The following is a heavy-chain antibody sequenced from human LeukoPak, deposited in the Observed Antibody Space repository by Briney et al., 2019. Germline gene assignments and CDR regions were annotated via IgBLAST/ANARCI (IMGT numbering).Heavy chain of an antibody. CDR3: VRDVRTSGTTGRNYYYYTMDV. CDR2: ISTYNKGT. J-gene: IGHJ6*02. Sequence: ASVKVSCKASGYRFTTYSFTWVRQAPGQGLEWMGWISTYNKGTNYAENLQGRVTMTTDRSTSTVYMELRSLRPDDTAVYYCVRDVRTSGTTGRNYYYYTMDVWAQGTTVTVSS. V-gene: IGHV1-18*01. CDR1: GYRFTTYS. D-gene: IGHD1-1*01.